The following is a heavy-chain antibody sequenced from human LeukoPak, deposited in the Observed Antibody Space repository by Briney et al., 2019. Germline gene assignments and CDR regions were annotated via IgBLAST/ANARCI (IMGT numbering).Heavy chain of an antibody. CDR2: IRDDGSNK. Sequence: GGSLRLSCEASGFTFTSYGIHWVRQAPGKGLEWVAFIRDDGSNKYYADSVKGRFTISRDNSKNTLYLQMNSLRAEDTAVYYCARDPPYCSGGSCYSEAFDYWGQGTLVTVSS. CDR3: ARDPPYCSGGSCYSEAFDY. V-gene: IGHV3-30*02. J-gene: IGHJ4*02. CDR1: GFTFTSYG. D-gene: IGHD2-15*01.